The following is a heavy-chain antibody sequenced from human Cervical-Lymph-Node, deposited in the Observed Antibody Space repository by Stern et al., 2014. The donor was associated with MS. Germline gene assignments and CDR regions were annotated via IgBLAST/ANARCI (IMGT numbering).Heavy chain of an antibody. Sequence: VQLVESGAEVKKPGSSVKVSCKASGGTLTSYAISWVRQAPGQGLEWMGGIIPIIGPSHYAQRFKGRVTITAEESTSTVYMDLSSLRSEDTATYYCATVGDRYDSRGYYYGHWGQGTQVTVSS. CDR3: ATVGDRYDSRGYYYGH. J-gene: IGHJ4*02. D-gene: IGHD3-22*01. CDR1: GGTLTSYA. V-gene: IGHV1-69*01. CDR2: IIPIIGPS.